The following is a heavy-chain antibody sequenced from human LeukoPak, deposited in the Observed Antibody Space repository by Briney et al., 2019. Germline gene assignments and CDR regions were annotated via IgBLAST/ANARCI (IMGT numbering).Heavy chain of an antibody. V-gene: IGHV3-21*01. CDR1: GFTFSSYS. Sequence: GGSLRLSCAASGFTFSSYSMNWVRQAPGKGLEWVSCITSSSSYIYYADSVKGRFTISRDNAKNSLYLQMNSLRAEDTAVYYCARGSTYSSGWYTGFDYWGQGTLVTVSS. J-gene: IGHJ4*02. CDR2: ITSSSSYI. CDR3: ARGSTYSSGWYTGFDY. D-gene: IGHD6-19*01.